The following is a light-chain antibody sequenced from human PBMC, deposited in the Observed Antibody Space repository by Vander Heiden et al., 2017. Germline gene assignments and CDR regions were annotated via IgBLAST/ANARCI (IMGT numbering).Light chain of an antibody. Sequence: ELVLTPSTRTLSLSHEDRATLSCRASQTVSSMYLAGDQQNPGQAPMLLIYGASSRATGIPDRFSGSGSGTDVTLTVSRLEPEDSAVYYCQQYGTSPTFGGGTKVEIK. CDR3: QQYGTSPT. V-gene: IGKV3-20*01. CDR2: GAS. CDR1: QTVSSMY. J-gene: IGKJ4*01.